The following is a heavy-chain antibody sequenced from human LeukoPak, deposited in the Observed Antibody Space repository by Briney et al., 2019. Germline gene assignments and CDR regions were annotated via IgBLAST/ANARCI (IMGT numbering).Heavy chain of an antibody. Sequence: ASVKVSCKDSGYTFTGYYMHWVRQAPGQGLEWMGWINPNSGGTNYAQKFQGRVTMTRDASISTAYMELSRLRSDDTAVYYCARASREIGVVIDYYYYYMDVWGKGTTVTVSS. CDR1: GYTFTGYY. J-gene: IGHJ6*03. CDR2: INPNSGGT. D-gene: IGHD3-3*01. V-gene: IGHV1-2*02. CDR3: ARASREIGVVIDYYYYYMDV.